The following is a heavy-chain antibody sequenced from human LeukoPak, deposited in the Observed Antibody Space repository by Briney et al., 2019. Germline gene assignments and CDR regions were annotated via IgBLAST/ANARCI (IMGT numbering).Heavy chain of an antibody. J-gene: IGHJ3*02. CDR1: GYTFTGYY. D-gene: IGHD2-2*01. CDR2: INPNSGGT. CDR3: ARAGEDIVVVPAAINAFDI. Sequence: ASVKVSCKASGYTFTGYYMHWLRQAPGQGLEWMGWINPNSGGTNYAQKFQGRVTMTRDTSISTAYMELSRLRSDDTAVYYCARAGEDIVVVPAAINAFDIWGQGTMVTVSS. V-gene: IGHV1-2*02.